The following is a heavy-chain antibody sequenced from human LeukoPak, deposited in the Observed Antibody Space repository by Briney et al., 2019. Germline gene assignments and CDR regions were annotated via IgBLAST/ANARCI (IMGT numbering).Heavy chain of an antibody. D-gene: IGHD1-1*01. Sequence: ASVKVSCKASGYTFTSYGISCVRQAPGHGLEWMGWISAYNGNTNYAQKLQGRVTMTTDTSTSTAYMELRSLRSDDTAVYYCARDSGAVQLAPGDYWGQGTLVTVSS. CDR3: ARDSGAVQLAPGDY. J-gene: IGHJ4*02. V-gene: IGHV1-18*01. CDR1: GYTFTSYG. CDR2: ISAYNGNT.